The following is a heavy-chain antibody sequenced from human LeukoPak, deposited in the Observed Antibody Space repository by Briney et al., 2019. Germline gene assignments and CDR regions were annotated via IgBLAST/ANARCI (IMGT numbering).Heavy chain of an antibody. V-gene: IGHV4-59*01. Sequence: SETLSLTCTVSGDSINSYYWTWIRQPPGKGLAWIGYIYYSGSTNYDPSLKSRVTISVDTSKNQFSLRLTSVTAADTAVYYCARALRQQLVTGWFDPWGQGTLVTVSS. CDR1: GDSINSYY. CDR3: ARALRQQLVTGWFDP. D-gene: IGHD6-13*01. CDR2: IYYSGST. J-gene: IGHJ5*02.